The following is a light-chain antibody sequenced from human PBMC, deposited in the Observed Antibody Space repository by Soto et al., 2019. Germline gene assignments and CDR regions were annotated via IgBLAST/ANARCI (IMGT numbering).Light chain of an antibody. CDR1: QSISSY. CDR2: ATS. Sequence: DIQLTQSPSSLSASVGDRVTITCRASQSISSYLNWYQQRPGKAPNLLIYATSSLRTGGPSRFRGSRSGADFTLTISNLQPEDFATYYCQQSYSTPPTTFGQGTRLEI. V-gene: IGKV1-39*01. J-gene: IGKJ5*01. CDR3: QQSYSTPPTT.